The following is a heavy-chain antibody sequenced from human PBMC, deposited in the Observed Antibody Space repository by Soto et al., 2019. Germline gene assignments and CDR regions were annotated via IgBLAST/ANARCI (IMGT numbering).Heavy chain of an antibody. V-gene: IGHV3-7*03. J-gene: IGHJ4*02. Sequence: PGGSLRLSCAASGLTFSDYWTTWVRQAPGKGLEWVANIKQDGSEKYYVDSVKGRFTISRDNAKNSLYLQMNSLRAEDTAVYYCARDNPQGTYARGFDYWGQGTPVTVSS. CDR1: GLTFSDYW. CDR2: IKQDGSEK. CDR3: ARDNPQGTYARGFDY. D-gene: IGHD3-10*01.